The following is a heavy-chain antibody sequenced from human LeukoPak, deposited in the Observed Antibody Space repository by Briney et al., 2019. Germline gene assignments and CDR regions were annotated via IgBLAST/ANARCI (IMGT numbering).Heavy chain of an antibody. Sequence: ASVKVPCKASGYTFTGYYMHWVRQAPGQGLEWMGWINPNSGGTNYAQKFQGRVTMTRDTSISTAYMELSRLRSDDTAVYYCARGLLYCSGGSCHTDYWGQGTLVTVSS. V-gene: IGHV1-2*02. CDR3: ARGLLYCSGGSCHTDY. CDR1: GYTFTGYY. J-gene: IGHJ4*02. CDR2: INPNSGGT. D-gene: IGHD2-15*01.